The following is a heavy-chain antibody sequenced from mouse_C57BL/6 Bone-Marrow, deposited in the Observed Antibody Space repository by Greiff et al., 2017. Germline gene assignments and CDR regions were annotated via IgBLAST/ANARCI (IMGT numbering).Heavy chain of an antibody. CDR1: GFSLSTFGMG. J-gene: IGHJ3*01. V-gene: IGHV8-8*01. CDR3: ARMGSYYSNSAWFAY. D-gene: IGHD2-5*01. CDR2: IWWDDDK. Sequence: QVTLIESGPGILQPSQTLSLTCSFSGFSLSTFGMGVGWIRQPSGKGLEWLAHIWWDDDKYYNPALKSRLTISKDTSKNQVFLKIANVDTADTATYYCARMGSYYSNSAWFAYWGQGTLVTVSA.